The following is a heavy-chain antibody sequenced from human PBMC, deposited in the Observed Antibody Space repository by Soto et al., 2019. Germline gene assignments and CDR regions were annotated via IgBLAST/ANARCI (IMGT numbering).Heavy chain of an antibody. Sequence: QVQLQESGPGLVKPSQTLSLTCTVSGGSITSGTDYWSWIRQLPGKGLEWIGHIYHTRGTSYNPSLKSRVIISIDTSKNPFSLKVSSVTAADTAVYFCARDSSAWFYVDNWGQGTLFPVSS. D-gene: IGHD6-19*01. J-gene: IGHJ4*02. V-gene: IGHV4-31*03. CDR2: IYHTRGT. CDR3: ARDSSAWFYVDN. CDR1: GGSITSGTDY.